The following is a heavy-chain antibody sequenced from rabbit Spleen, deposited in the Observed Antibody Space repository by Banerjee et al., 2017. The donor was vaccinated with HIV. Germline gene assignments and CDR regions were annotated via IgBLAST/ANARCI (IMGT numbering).Heavy chain of an antibody. CDR2: IYGGSSGST. J-gene: IGHJ4*01. CDR3: ARFYAGYGDFGYAAM. Sequence: QSLEESGGDLVKPGASLTLTCTASGFSFSSSYWICWVRQAPGKGLEWIACIYGGSSGSTYYASWAKGRFSISKTSSTTVTLQMTSLTAADTATYFCARFYAGYGDFGYAAMWGPGTLVTVS. D-gene: IGHD7-1*01. CDR1: GFSFSSSYW. V-gene: IGHV1S40*01.